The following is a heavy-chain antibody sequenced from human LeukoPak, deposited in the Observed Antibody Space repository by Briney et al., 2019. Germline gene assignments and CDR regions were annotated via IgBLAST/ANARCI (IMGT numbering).Heavy chain of an antibody. Sequence: GSLRLSCAASGFTFSSYAMSWIRQPAGKGLEWIGRIYTSGSTNYNPSLKSRVTISVDTSKNQFSLKLSSVTAADTAVYYCARGPVVGERYDVLTGYYMNYWGQGTLVTVSS. V-gene: IGHV4-4*07. CDR2: IYTSGST. CDR3: ARGPVVGERYDVLTGYYMNY. CDR1: GFTFSSYA. J-gene: IGHJ4*02. D-gene: IGHD3-9*01.